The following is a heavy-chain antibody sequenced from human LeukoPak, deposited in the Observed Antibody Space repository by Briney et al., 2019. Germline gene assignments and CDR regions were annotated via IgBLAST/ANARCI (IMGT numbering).Heavy chain of an antibody. D-gene: IGHD1-7*01. Sequence: GGSLRLSCAASGFTFSSYSMNWVRQAPGKGLEWVSYISSSTIYYADSVKGRFTISRDNAKNSLFLQMNSLRAEDTAVYYCARGDSWNSYYYYYMDVWGKGTSVTVSS. CDR2: ISSSTI. CDR3: ARGDSWNSYYYYYMDV. CDR1: GFTFSSYS. V-gene: IGHV3-48*04. J-gene: IGHJ6*03.